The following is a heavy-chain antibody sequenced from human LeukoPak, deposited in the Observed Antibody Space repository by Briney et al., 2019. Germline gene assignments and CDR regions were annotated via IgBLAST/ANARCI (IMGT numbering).Heavy chain of an antibody. V-gene: IGHV5-51*01. D-gene: IGHD2-15*01. CDR1: GYGFPSYW. Sequence: GESLKISCRGSGYGFPSYWIGWVRPMPGRGLEWMGIIYPGDSDTKYSPSFQGQVTISADRSISTTYLQWSSLKASDTAMYYCARQVAAAARSFDYWGQGTLVTVSS. CDR2: IYPGDSDT. J-gene: IGHJ4*02. CDR3: ARQVAAAARSFDY.